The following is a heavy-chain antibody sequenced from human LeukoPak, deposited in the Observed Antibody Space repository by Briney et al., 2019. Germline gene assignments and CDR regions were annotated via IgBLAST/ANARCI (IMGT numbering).Heavy chain of an antibody. D-gene: IGHD3-10*01. V-gene: IGHV3-30*18. CDR2: ISYDGSNK. CDR3: AKGLWFGELSADY. CDR1: GFTFSSYG. Sequence: GGSLRLSCAASGFTFSSYGMHWVRQAPGKGLEWVAVISYDGSNKYYADSVKGRFTISRDNSKNTLYLQMNSLRAEDTAVYYCAKGLWFGELSADYWGQGTLVTVSS. J-gene: IGHJ4*02.